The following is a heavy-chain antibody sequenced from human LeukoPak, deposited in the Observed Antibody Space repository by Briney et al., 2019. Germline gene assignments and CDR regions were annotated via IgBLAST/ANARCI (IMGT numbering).Heavy chain of an antibody. D-gene: IGHD3-10*01. CDR3: AKVGSGSPTYYFDY. J-gene: IGHJ4*02. Sequence: PGGSLRLSCAASGFTFDDYAMHWVRQAPGKGLEWVSGISWNSGSIGYADSVKGRFTISRDNAKNSLYLQTNSLRAEDTALYYCAKVGSGSPTYYFDYWGQGTLVTVSS. CDR1: GFTFDDYA. CDR2: ISWNSGSI. V-gene: IGHV3-9*01.